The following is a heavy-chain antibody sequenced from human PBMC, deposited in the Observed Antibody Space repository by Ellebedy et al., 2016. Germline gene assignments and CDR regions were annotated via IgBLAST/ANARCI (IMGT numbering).Heavy chain of an antibody. CDR3: AKAAFGGVIRNFDY. CDR2: ISGSGGST. J-gene: IGHJ4*02. V-gene: IGHV3-23*01. CDR1: GFTFSSYS. D-gene: IGHD3-16*01. Sequence: GGSLRLSCAASGFTFSSYSMNWVRQAPGKGLEWVSAISGSGGSTYYADSVKGRFTISRDNSKNTLYLQMNSLRAEDTAVYYCAKAAFGGVIRNFDYWGQGTLVTVSS.